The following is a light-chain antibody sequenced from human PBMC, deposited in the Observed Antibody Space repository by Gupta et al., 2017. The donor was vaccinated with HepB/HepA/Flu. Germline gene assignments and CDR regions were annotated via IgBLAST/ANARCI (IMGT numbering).Light chain of an antibody. CDR1: SPHIGAGYD. J-gene: IGLJ2*01. Sequence: QSVVTQPPSVSGAPGQTVTISCTGSSPHIGAGYDVHWYQQLPGTAPKLLIYTNTNRPSGVPDRFSGSKSGTSASLAITGLQAEDEADYYCQSYDNSVSGSVFGGGTKLTVL. CDR2: TNT. V-gene: IGLV1-40*01. CDR3: QSYDNSVSGSV.